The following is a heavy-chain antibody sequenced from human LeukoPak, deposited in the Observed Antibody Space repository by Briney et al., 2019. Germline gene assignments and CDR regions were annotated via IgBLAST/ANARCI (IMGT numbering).Heavy chain of an antibody. Sequence: ASVKVSCKASGGTFSSYAISWVRQAPGQGLEWMGGIIPIFGTANYAQKFQGRVTITADESTSTAYMELSSLRSEDTAVYYCARDPGAAAGTVPFDYWGQGTLVTVSS. CDR2: IIPIFGTA. CDR3: ARDPGAAAGTVPFDY. D-gene: IGHD6-13*01. V-gene: IGHV1-69*13. CDR1: GGTFSSYA. J-gene: IGHJ4*02.